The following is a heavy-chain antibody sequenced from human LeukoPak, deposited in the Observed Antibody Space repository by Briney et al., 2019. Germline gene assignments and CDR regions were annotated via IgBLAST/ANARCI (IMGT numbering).Heavy chain of an antibody. CDR3: ARVPFGYCSGGSCFSGYFDY. Sequence: SETLSLTCTVSGGSISRGGYYWSWIRQPPGKGLEWIGYIYYSGSTYCNPSLKSRVTISVDTSKNQFSLKLSSVTAADTAVYYCARVPFGYCSGGSCFSGYFDYWGQGTLVTVSS. J-gene: IGHJ4*02. CDR2: IYYSGST. D-gene: IGHD2-15*01. CDR1: GGSISRGGYY. V-gene: IGHV4-30-4*01.